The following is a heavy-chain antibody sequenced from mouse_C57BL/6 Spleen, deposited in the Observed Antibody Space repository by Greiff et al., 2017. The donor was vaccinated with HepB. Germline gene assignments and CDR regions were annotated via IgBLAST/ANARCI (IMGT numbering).Heavy chain of an antibody. CDR2: INPNNGGT. D-gene: IGHD2-4*01. CDR1: GYTFTDYY. V-gene: IGHV1-26*01. Sequence: EVQLQQSGPELVKPGASVKISCKASGYTFTDYYMNWVKQSHGKSLEWIGDINPNNGGTSYNQKFKGKATLTVDKSSSTAYMELRSLTSEDSAVYYCARADDYPTDAMDYWGQGTSVTVSS. J-gene: IGHJ4*01. CDR3: ARADDYPTDAMDY.